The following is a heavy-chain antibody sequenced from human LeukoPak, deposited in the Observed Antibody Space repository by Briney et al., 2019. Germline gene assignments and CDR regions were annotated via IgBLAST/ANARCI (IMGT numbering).Heavy chain of an antibody. Sequence: SETLSLTCTVYGGSISSYYWSWIRQPPGRGLEWIGYIYYSGSTDYNPSLKSRVTISVDTSKNQFSLKLSSVTAADTAVYYCASHDWQQQPPGWWGQGTLVTVSS. CDR2: IYYSGST. CDR3: ASHDWQQQPPGW. J-gene: IGHJ4*02. CDR1: GGSISSYY. D-gene: IGHD6-13*01. V-gene: IGHV4-59*08.